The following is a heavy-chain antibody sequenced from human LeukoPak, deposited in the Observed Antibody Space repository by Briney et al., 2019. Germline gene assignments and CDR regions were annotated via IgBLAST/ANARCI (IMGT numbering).Heavy chain of an antibody. J-gene: IGHJ4*02. V-gene: IGHV1-2*02. CDR3: ARGNYYGSGSPMV. CDR2: INPNSGGT. CDR1: GYTFTGYY. D-gene: IGHD3-10*01. Sequence: ASVTVSCKASGYTFTGYYVHWVRQAPGQGLEWMGWINPNSGGTNYAQKFQGRVTMTRDTSISTAYMELSRLRSDDTAVYYCARGNYYGSGSPMVWGQGTLVTVSS.